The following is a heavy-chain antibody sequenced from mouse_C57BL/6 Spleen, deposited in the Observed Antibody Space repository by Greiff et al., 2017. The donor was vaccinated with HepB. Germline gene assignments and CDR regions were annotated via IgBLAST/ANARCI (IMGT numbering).Heavy chain of an antibody. V-gene: IGHV14-3*01. CDR3: ARGGLVKGFYFGY. D-gene: IGHD1-3*01. CDR1: GFNIKNTN. J-gene: IGHJ2*01. CDR2: IDPANGNT. Sequence: VQLQQSVAELVRPGASVKLSCTASGFNIKNTNMHWVKQRPEQGLEWIGRIDPANGNTKYAPKFQGKATITADTSSNTAYLQLSSLTSEDTAIYYCARGGLVKGFYFGYWGQGTTLTVSS.